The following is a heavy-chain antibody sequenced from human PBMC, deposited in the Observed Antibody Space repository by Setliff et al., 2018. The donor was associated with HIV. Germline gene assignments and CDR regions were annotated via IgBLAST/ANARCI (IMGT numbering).Heavy chain of an antibody. D-gene: IGHD3-10*01. CDR2: IYHTGST. CDR1: AYSISSGYY. CDR3: AREVNIPVRGITDDAFDI. J-gene: IGHJ3*02. Sequence: PSETLSLTCAVSAYSISSGYYWGWIRQPPGKGLEWIGSIYHTGSTYYNPSLKSRVTISVDTSKNQFSMKLSSVTAADTAVYYCAREVNIPVRGITDDAFDIWGQGTMVTVSS. V-gene: IGHV4-38-2*02.